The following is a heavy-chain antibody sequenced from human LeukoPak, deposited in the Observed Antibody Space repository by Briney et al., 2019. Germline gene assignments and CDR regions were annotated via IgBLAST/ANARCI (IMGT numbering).Heavy chain of an antibody. J-gene: IGHJ6*03. D-gene: IGHD3-22*01. CDR1: GYTFTSYD. Sequence: RASVKVSCKASGYTFTSYDINWVRQATGQGLEWMGWMNPNSGNTGYAQKFQGRVTMTRNTSISTAYMELSSLRSEDTAVYYCARAPPLYSSGYYYADYYYYMDVWGKGTTVTISS. V-gene: IGHV1-8*01. CDR3: ARAPPLYSSGYYYADYYYYMDV. CDR2: MNPNSGNT.